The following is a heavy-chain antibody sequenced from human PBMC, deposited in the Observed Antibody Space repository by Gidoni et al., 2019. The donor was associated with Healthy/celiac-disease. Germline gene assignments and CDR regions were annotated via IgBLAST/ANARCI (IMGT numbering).Heavy chain of an antibody. CDR2: ISGSGGST. CDR3: AKDHRGGFDY. CDR1: GFTLSSYA. V-gene: IGHV3-23*01. J-gene: IGHJ4*02. Sequence: EVQLLESGGGLVQHGGSVRLSCAASGFTLSSYAMSWVRQAPGKGLEWFSAISGSGGSTYYAASVNGRFTISRDNSKNTLSLQMNSRRAEDTAVYFCAKDHRGGFDYWGQGTLVTVSS. D-gene: IGHD3-10*01.